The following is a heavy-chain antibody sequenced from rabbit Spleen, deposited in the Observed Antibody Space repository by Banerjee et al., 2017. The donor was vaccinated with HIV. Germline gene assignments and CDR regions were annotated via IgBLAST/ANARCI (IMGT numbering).Heavy chain of an antibody. V-gene: IGHV1S7*01. CDR2: IDPVFGIT. CDR3: ARGSAAMTMVIVGFYLRL. CDR1: GFTLSNYY. J-gene: IGHJ3*01. Sequence: HLKESGGGLVQPGGSLKLSCTASGFTLSNYYMNWVRQAPGKGLEWIGYIDPVFGITYYANWVNGRFSISRENAQNTVFLQMTSLTAADTATYFCARGSAAMTMVIVGFYLRLWGQGTLVTVS. D-gene: IGHD2-1*01.